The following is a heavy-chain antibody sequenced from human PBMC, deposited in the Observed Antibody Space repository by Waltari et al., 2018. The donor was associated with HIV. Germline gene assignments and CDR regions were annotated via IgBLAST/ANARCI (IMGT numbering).Heavy chain of an antibody. CDR2: LMPILGTA. Sequence: QVQLVKSGAEVNTPGSSVKVSCNASVGTLSCHPPSGLRRALGQVLEWMGGLMPILGTANDAQNFHGRVKSTEDESTSTAHIELSSLRTEDTAVYYCARFSSGRYEGEGSYYYGLDVWGQGTTVTVSS. CDR3: ARFSSGRYEGEGSYYYGLDV. J-gene: IGHJ6*02. V-gene: IGHV1-69*01. D-gene: IGHD6-19*01. CDR1: VGTLSCHP.